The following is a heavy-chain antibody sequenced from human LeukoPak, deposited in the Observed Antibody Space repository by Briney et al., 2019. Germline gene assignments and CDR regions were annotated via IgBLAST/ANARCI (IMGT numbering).Heavy chain of an antibody. Sequence: PGGSLRLSCAASGFTFSSYSMNWVRQAPGKGLEWVSSISSSSSYIYYADSVKGRFTISRDNAKNSLYLQMNSLRAEDAAVYYCAREVEYCSSTSCLKDAFDIWGQGTMVTVSS. CDR1: GFTFSSYS. D-gene: IGHD2-2*01. CDR2: ISSSSSYI. CDR3: AREVEYCSSTSCLKDAFDI. J-gene: IGHJ3*02. V-gene: IGHV3-21*01.